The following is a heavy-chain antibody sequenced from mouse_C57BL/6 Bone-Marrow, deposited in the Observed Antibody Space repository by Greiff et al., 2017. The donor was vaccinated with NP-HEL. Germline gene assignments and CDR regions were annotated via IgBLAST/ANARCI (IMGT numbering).Heavy chain of an antibody. CDR2: IYPGDGDT. V-gene: IGHV1-82*01. CDR3: ARYDYDGR. Sequence: QVQLQQSGPELVKPGASVKISCKASGYAFSSSWMNWVKQRPGKGLEWIGRIYPGDGDTNYNGKFKGKATLTADKSSSTAYMQLSSLTSEDSAVYFCARYDYDGRWGQGTLVTVSA. CDR1: GYAFSSSW. D-gene: IGHD2-4*01. J-gene: IGHJ3*02.